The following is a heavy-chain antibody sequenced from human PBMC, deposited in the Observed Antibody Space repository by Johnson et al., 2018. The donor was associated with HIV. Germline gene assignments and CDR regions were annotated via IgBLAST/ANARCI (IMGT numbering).Heavy chain of an antibody. Sequence: QVQLVESGGGVVQPERSLRLSYSASAFTFSRHAMHWVRQAPGKGPEWVACISYDGSNKYYADSVKGRFTISRDNSKNTLYLQMGNLRADDMAVYYCAREETTAPASFDIWGQGTMVTVSS. CDR3: AREETTAPASFDI. J-gene: IGHJ3*02. V-gene: IGHV3-30*14. CDR1: AFTFSRHA. D-gene: IGHD4-17*01. CDR2: ISYDGSNK.